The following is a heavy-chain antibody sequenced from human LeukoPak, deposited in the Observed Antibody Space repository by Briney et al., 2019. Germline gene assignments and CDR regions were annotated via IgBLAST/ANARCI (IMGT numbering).Heavy chain of an antibody. D-gene: IGHD1-26*01. CDR2: IKSKTDGGTT. J-gene: IGHJ5*02. V-gene: IGHV3-15*01. CDR1: GFTFSNAW. Sequence: GGSLRLLRAPSGFTFSNAWMSCVRHAPGEGLECVDRIKSKTDGGTTDYAAPVKGRYTISKDDSKNTLYLQMNSLKTEDTAVYYCTTDTVELPTWGQGTLVTVSS. CDR3: TTDTVELPT.